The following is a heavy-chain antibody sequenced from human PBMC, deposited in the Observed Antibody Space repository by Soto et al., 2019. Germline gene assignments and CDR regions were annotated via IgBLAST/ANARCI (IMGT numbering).Heavy chain of an antibody. CDR3: ARGYYDYIWGSPKGNDAFDI. CDR1: GFTFSSYD. D-gene: IGHD3-16*01. V-gene: IGHV3-13*01. J-gene: IGHJ3*02. Sequence: PGGSLRLSCAASGFTFSSYDMHWVRQATGKGLEWVSAIGTAGDTYYPGSVKGRFTISRENAKNSLYLQMNSLRAGDTAVYYCARGYYDYIWGSPKGNDAFDIWGQGTMVTVSS. CDR2: IGTAGDT.